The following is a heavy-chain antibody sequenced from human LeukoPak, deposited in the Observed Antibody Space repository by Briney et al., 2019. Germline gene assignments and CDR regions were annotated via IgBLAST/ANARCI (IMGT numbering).Heavy chain of an antibody. Sequence: ASVKVSRKASGYTFTSYGISWVRQAPGQGLEWMGWISTYNGNTHYAQNFQGTFTMTTDTSTTTAYMELRSLRSDDTAVYYCARNTGNWDLDYWGQGTLVTVSS. V-gene: IGHV1-18*01. CDR3: ARNTGNWDLDY. CDR2: ISTYNGNT. J-gene: IGHJ4*02. D-gene: IGHD1-1*01. CDR1: GYTFTSYG.